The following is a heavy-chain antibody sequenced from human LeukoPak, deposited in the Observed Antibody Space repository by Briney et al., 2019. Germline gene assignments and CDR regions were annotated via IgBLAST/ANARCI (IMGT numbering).Heavy chain of an antibody. CDR2: IWYDGSNK. J-gene: IGHJ4*02. D-gene: IGHD2-15*01. V-gene: IGHV3-33*08. Sequence: GGSLRLSCAASGFTFSSCAMSRVRQAPGKGLEWVAVIWYDGSNKYYADSVKGRFTISRDNSKNTLYLQMNSLRAEDTAVYYCAVLLNSAIDYWGQGTLVTVSS. CDR1: GFTFSSCA. CDR3: AVLLNSAIDY.